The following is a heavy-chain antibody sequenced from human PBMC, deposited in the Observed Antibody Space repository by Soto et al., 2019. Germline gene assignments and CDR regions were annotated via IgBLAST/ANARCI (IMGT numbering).Heavy chain of an antibody. V-gene: IGHV3-15*07. Sequence: EVPLVESGGGLLKPGGSLRLSCAASGFTFSNAWMNWVRQAPGKGLEWVGRIKSKTDGGTTDYAAPVKGRFIISRDDSKNKVYLQLNSLKAEDTAVYYCATDRFLEWLPHLSGMNVWGQGTTVTVSS. D-gene: IGHD3-3*01. CDR3: ATDRFLEWLPHLSGMNV. J-gene: IGHJ6*02. CDR1: GFTFSNAW. CDR2: IKSKTDGGTT.